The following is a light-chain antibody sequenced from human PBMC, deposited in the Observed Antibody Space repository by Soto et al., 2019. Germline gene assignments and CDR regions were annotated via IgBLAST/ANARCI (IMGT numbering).Light chain of an antibody. CDR1: QSVGSSY. Sequence: EIVLTQSPGTLSLSPGERATLSCRASQSVGSSYLVWHQQKPGQAPRLLIYAASRRATGIPDRSSGSGSGTDFTLTISRLEPEDLAVYYCQQYGSSPWTFGQGTKVDI. CDR3: QQYGSSPWT. CDR2: AAS. V-gene: IGKV3-20*01. J-gene: IGKJ1*01.